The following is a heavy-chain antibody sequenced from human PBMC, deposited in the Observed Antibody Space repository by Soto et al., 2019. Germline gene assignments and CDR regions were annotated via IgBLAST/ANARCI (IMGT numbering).Heavy chain of an antibody. V-gene: IGHV1-46*01. Sequence: QVQLVQSGAEVKKPGASVTVSCKASAYSFTTYHIHWVRQAPGQGLEWMGLINPDASATNYAQRFQGRLRLTRDTSTSTVYMELRSLTFDDTAVYYCARGDIVLVPASEGNWFDPWGQGTLVTVSS. J-gene: IGHJ5*02. D-gene: IGHD2-2*01. CDR3: ARGDIVLVPASEGNWFDP. CDR2: INPDASAT. CDR1: AYSFTTYH.